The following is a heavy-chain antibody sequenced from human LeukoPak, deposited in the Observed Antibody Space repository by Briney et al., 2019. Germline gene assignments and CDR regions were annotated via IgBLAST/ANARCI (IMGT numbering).Heavy chain of an antibody. CDR3: ASTVADYFDY. V-gene: IGHV4-31*03. CDR2: IYYSGST. J-gene: IGHJ4*02. CDR1: GGSISSGGYY. Sequence: SETLSLTCTVSGGSISSGGYYWSWIRQHPGKGLEWIGYIYYSGSTYYNPSLKSRVTISVDTSKNQFSLKLSSVTAADTAVYYCASTVADYFDYWGQGTLVTVSS. D-gene: IGHD5-12*01.